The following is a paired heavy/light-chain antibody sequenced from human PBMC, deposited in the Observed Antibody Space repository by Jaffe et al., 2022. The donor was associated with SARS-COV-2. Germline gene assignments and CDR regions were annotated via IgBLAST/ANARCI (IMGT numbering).Heavy chain of an antibody. D-gene: IGHD3-3*01. V-gene: IGHV3-23*04. CDR3: AKRGSVWRGDDYFYYMDV. Sequence: EVQLVESGGGLVQPGGSLRLSCAASGFIFSSYSMSWARQAPGKGLEWVSVISASGDIIKDAESVKGRFTISRDNSKNTLNLQMNSLRAEDTAVYYCAKRGSVWRGDDYFYYMDVWGKGTTVTVSS. J-gene: IGHJ6*03. CDR2: ISASGDII. CDR1: GFIFSSYS.
Light chain of an antibody. J-gene: IGLJ1*01. CDR3: SSFTGRTTLDV. Sequence: QSALTQPASVSGSPGQSITISCTGTSSDVGGYNYVSWYQHHPGKAPKLMIYDVNNRPSGVSNRFSGSKSGNTASLTISGLQAEDEADYYCSSFTGRTTLDVFGTGTKVTVL. CDR1: SSDVGGYNY. V-gene: IGLV2-14*03. CDR2: DVN.